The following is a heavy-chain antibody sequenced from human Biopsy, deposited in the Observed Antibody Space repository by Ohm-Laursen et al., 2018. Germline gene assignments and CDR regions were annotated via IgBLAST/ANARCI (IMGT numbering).Heavy chain of an antibody. V-gene: IGHV3-23*01. CDR2: ISGSGGNT. CDR1: GFTFSDYA. J-gene: IGHJ4*02. D-gene: IGHD2-2*02. CDR3: AKGGYCTTSSCYMDLDY. Sequence: SLRLSCAAPGFTFSDYAMNWVRQAPGKGLEWVSTISGSGGNTYYADSVRGRFNVSRDGSKSTLYLQMSSLSAEDTAFYYCAKGGYCTTSSCYMDLDYWGQGTLVTVSS.